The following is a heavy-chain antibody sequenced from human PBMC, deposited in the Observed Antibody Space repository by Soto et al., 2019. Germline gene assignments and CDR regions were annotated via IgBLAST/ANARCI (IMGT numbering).Heavy chain of an antibody. D-gene: IGHD5-18*01. CDR3: ARDHWGGGYSYKYYYYGMDV. Sequence: SETLSLTCTVSGGSISSGGYYWSWIRQHPGKGPEWIGYIYYSGSTYYNPSLKSRVTISVDTSKNQFSLKLSSVTAADTAVYHCARDHWGGGYSYKYYYYGMDVWGQGTTVTVSS. J-gene: IGHJ6*02. CDR1: GGSISSGGYY. CDR2: IYYSGST. V-gene: IGHV4-31*03.